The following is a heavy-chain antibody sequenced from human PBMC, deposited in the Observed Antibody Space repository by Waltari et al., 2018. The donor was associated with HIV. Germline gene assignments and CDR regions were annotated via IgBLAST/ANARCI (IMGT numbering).Heavy chain of an antibody. CDR3: ATSWXAVXAFEY. D-gene: IGHD3-10*02. Sequence: EVQLVQSGAEVKKSGEYLKLSCQPPEYSFTTTWIAWVRQMPGKGLEYMGTIFPQDSDTRYSPSFQGQVTISADRSINTAYLQWSSLKASDSAIYYCATSWXAVXAFEYXGQGTLVTVSS. V-gene: IGHV5-51*01. CDR2: IFPQDSDT. J-gene: IGHJ4*02. CDR1: EYSFTTTW.